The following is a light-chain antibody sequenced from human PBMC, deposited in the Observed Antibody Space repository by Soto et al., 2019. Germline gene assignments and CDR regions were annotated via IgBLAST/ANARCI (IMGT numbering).Light chain of an antibody. CDR2: EVS. V-gene: IGLV2-14*01. Sequence: QSALTQPAPVSGSPGQSITISCTGTSSGVGGYNYVSWYQQHPGKAPKLMIYEVSNRPSGVSNRFSGSKSGNTASLTISGLQAEDEADYYCSSYTSSSTYVFGTGTKLTVL. CDR1: SSGVGGYNY. CDR3: SSYTSSSTYV. J-gene: IGLJ1*01.